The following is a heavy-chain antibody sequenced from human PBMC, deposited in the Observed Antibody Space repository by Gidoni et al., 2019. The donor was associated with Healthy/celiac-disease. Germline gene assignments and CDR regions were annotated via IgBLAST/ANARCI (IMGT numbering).Heavy chain of an antibody. CDR2: IDWDDDK. CDR3: ARMGYYDSSGYYLDY. CDR1: GFSLSTSGMC. D-gene: IGHD3-22*01. J-gene: IGHJ4*02. Sequence: QVTLRESGPALVKPTQTLTLTCTFSGFSLSTSGMCVSWIRQPPGKALEWLARIDWDDDKYYSTSLKTRLTISKDTSKNQVVLTMTNMDPVDTATYYCARMGYYDSSGYYLDYWGQGTLVTVSS. V-gene: IGHV2-70*15.